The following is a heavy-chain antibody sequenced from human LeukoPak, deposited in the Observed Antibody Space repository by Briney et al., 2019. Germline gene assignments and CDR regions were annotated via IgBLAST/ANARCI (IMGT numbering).Heavy chain of an antibody. V-gene: IGHV1-18*01. CDR3: ARGFPSRRNYGSSGYYSYYFDY. Sequence: ASVKVSCKASGYTVTSYGISWVRQAPGQGLEWMGWISAHNGYTKYAQKVQGRVSLTTDTSTSTAYMEVRSLRSDDTAVYYCARGFPSRRNYGSSGYYSYYFDYWGQGTLVTVSS. D-gene: IGHD3-22*01. CDR2: ISAHNGYT. J-gene: IGHJ4*02. CDR1: GYTVTSYG.